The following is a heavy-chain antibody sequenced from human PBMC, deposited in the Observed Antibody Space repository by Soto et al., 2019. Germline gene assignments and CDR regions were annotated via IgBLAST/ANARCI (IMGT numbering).Heavy chain of an antibody. Sequence: GGSLRLSCAASGFTFSNAWMSWVRQAPGKGLEWVGRIESKTDGGTTDYAAPVKGRFTISRDDSKNTLYLQMNSLKTEDTAVYYCTTAYYGSGSYWPIYYYYGMDVWGQGTTVTVSS. CDR2: IESKTDGGTT. CDR1: GFTFSNAW. J-gene: IGHJ6*02. CDR3: TTAYYGSGSYWPIYYYYGMDV. V-gene: IGHV3-15*04. D-gene: IGHD3-10*01.